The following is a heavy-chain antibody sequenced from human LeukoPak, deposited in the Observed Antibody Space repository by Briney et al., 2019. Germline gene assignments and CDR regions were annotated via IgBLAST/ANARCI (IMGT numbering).Heavy chain of an antibody. CDR3: ARAAKSSSSGFDY. CDR1: NGSISSYY. CDR2: IYTSGST. J-gene: IGHJ4*02. Sequence: SETLSLTCAVSNGSISSYYWSWIRQPAGKGLEWIGRIYTSGSTNYNPSLKSRVTMSVDTSKNQFSLKLNSVTAADTAVYYCARAAKSSSSGFDYWGQGTLVTVSS. D-gene: IGHD6-6*01. V-gene: IGHV4-59*10.